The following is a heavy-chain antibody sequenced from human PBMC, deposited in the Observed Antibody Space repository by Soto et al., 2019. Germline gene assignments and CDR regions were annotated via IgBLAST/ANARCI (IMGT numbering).Heavy chain of an antibody. CDR3: ARQQLLPYYYALDV. D-gene: IGHD6-13*01. CDR2: IYYRGST. V-gene: IGHV4-59*01. CDR1: GGSISGYY. J-gene: IGHJ6*02. Sequence: SETLSLTCTVSGGSISGYYWSWIRQPPGKGLEYIGYIYYRGSTNYNTSLKSRVTMSVDTSRNLFSLKVKSVTAADTAVYYCARQQLLPYYYALDVWGQGTTVTVSS.